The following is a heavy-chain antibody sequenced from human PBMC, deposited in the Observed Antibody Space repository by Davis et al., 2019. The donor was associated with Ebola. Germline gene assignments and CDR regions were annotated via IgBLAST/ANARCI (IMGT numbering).Heavy chain of an antibody. D-gene: IGHD2-2*01. CDR3: AKDRVKPVVVPAAIYYYGMDV. Sequence: GESLKISCAASGFTFSSYGMHWVRQAPGKGLEWVAVIWYDGSNKYYADSVKGRFTISRDNSKNTLYLQMNSLRAEDTAVYYCAKDRVKPVVVPAAIYYYGMDVWGQGTTVTVSS. CDR2: IWYDGSNK. V-gene: IGHV3-30*02. CDR1: GFTFSSYG. J-gene: IGHJ6*02.